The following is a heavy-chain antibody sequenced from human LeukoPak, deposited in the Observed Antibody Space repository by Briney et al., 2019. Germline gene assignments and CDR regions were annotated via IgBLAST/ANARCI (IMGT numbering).Heavy chain of an antibody. D-gene: IGHD3-10*01. J-gene: IGHJ4*02. CDR1: GYTFTGYY. Sequence: GASVKVSCKASGYTFTGYYMHWVRQAPGQRLEWMGWINAGNGNTKYSQKFQGRVTITRDTSASTAYMELSSLRSGDTAVYYCARRAQKWFGEFNYINWGQGTLVTVSS. V-gene: IGHV1-3*01. CDR3: ARRAQKWFGEFNYIN. CDR2: INAGNGNT.